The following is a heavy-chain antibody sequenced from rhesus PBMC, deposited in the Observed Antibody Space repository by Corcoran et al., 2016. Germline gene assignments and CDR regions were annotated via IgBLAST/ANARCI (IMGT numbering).Heavy chain of an antibody. D-gene: IGHD6-31*01. J-gene: IGHJ6*01. Sequence: QVQLQESGPGLVKPSETLSLTCAVSGGSIRSNYWSWIRQPPGKGLEWIGRIYGSGGSTDYNPSLKSRVTISTDTSKNQFSLKLSSVTAADTAVYYCARWSIAAAGYYYGLDSWGQGVVVTVSS. CDR1: GGSIRSNY. CDR3: ARWSIAAAGYYYGLDS. CDR2: IYGSGGST. V-gene: IGHV4-160*01.